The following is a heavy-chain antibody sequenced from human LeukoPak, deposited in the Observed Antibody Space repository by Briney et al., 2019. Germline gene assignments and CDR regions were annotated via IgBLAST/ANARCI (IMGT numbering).Heavy chain of an antibody. J-gene: IGHJ6*03. D-gene: IGHD3-10*01. CDR3: AKAGRGGAITMIRGVKGDYYYMDV. Sequence: GGSLRLSCAASGFTFSSYEMNWVRQAPGKGLEWVSYISSSGSTIYYPDSVKGRFTISRDNSKNTLYLQMNSLRAEDTAVYYCAKAGRGGAITMIRGVKGDYYYMDVWGKGTTVSVSS. CDR2: ISSSGSTI. CDR1: GFTFSSYE. V-gene: IGHV3-48*03.